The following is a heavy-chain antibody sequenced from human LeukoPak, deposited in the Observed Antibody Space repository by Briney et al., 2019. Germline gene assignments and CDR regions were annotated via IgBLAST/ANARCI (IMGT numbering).Heavy chain of an antibody. V-gene: IGHV3-48*03. CDR2: VSSSGSTI. CDR1: GFTFSRYE. J-gene: IGHJ3*02. D-gene: IGHD4-17*01. CDR3: AREDYERGGRAFDI. Sequence: PGGSLRLSCAASGFTFSRYEMYWVRQAPGKGLEWVSYVSSSGSTIYYADSVKGRFTISRDNAKNSLYPHMNSLSAGDTAVYYFAREDYERGGRAFDIWGQGTMVTVSS.